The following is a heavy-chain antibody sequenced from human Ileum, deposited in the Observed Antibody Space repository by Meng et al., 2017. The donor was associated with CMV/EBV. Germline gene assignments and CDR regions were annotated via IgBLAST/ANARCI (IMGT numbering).Heavy chain of an antibody. D-gene: IGHD2-2*01. J-gene: IGHJ5*02. V-gene: IGHV4-34*01. CDR1: YD. Sequence: YDRSCIRQPPRKGLEWIGEINHSGSTNYTPSLKSRVTISVDTSKNQFSLKLSSVTAADTAVYYCARGPLRYCSSTSCLNWFDPWGQGTLVTVSS. CDR2: INHSGST. CDR3: ARGPLRYCSSTSCLNWFDP.